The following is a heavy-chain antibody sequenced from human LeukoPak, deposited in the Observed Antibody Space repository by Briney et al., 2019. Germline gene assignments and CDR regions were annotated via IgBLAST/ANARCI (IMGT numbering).Heavy chain of an antibody. CDR3: ARGLRGDPSDY. CDR2: IYYSGST. CDR1: GGSVSSGDYY. J-gene: IGHJ4*02. Sequence: SETLSLTCTVSGGSVSSGDYYWSWIRQPPGKGLEWIGYIYYSGSTYYNPSLKSRVTISVDTSKNQFSLKLNSVAAADTAVYYCARGLRGDPSDYWGQGTLVTVSS. V-gene: IGHV4-30-4*01.